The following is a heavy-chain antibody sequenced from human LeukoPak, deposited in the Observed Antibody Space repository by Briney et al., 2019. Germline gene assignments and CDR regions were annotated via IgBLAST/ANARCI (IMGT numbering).Heavy chain of an antibody. V-gene: IGHV3-48*04. CDR2: ISSSSSTI. Sequence: GGSLRLSCAASGFTFSSYWMSWVRQAPGKGLEWVSYISSSSSTIYYADSVKGRFTISRDNAKNSLYLQMNSLRAEGTAVYYCASSAGATAGMDVWGQGTTVTVSS. CDR1: GFTFSSYW. D-gene: IGHD1-26*01. CDR3: ASSAGATAGMDV. J-gene: IGHJ6*02.